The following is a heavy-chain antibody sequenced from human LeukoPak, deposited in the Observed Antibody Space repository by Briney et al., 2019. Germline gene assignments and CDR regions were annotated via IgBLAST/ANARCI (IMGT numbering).Heavy chain of an antibody. D-gene: IGHD1-26*01. CDR1: GASLSSYY. CDR3: ATGYYEPFAT. J-gene: IGHJ5*02. Sequence: SETLSLTCNVSGASLSSYYWDWLRQSPGRGLEWIGCISDTGKTDSNPSLKSRVTISLATSKNQFSLRLTSVTAADSAVYFCATGYYEPFATWGPGIMVSVSS. V-gene: IGHV4-59*01. CDR2: ISDTGKT.